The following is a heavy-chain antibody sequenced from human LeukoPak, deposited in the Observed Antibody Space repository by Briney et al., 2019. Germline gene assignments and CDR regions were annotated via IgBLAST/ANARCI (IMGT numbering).Heavy chain of an antibody. J-gene: IGHJ4*02. Sequence: ASVKVSCKTSGFTFTTSIMQWVRQARGQRLEWIGWTVVGSDTTNYAQKFQERVTITRDMSTTTAYMELSSLRSEDTAVYYCAAMYGGDSLFPGYWGQGTLVTVSS. CDR3: AAMYGGDSLFPGY. D-gene: IGHD4-23*01. CDR1: GFTFTTSI. V-gene: IGHV1-58*02. CDR2: TVVGSDTT.